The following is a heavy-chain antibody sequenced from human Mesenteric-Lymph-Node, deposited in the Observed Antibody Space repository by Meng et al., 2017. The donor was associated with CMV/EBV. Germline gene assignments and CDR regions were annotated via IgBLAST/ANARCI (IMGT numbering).Heavy chain of an antibody. CDR2: IYYSGST. Sequence: SETLSLTCTVSGGSISSSSYYWGWIRQPPGKGLEWIGSIYYSGSTFYNPSLKSRLTISLDTSKNQFSLKLNSVTAADTAVYYCATSLYCTDGVCYNPFDYWGQGTLVTVSS. CDR3: ATSLYCTDGVCYNPFDY. V-gene: IGHV4-39*07. J-gene: IGHJ4*02. CDR1: GGSISSSSYY. D-gene: IGHD2-8*01.